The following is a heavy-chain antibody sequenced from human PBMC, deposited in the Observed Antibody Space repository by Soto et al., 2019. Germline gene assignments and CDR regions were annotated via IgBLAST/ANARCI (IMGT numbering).Heavy chain of an antibody. J-gene: IGHJ4*02. V-gene: IGHV3-53*01. CDR2: MHIGGST. Sequence: VKLVQSGGGLVQPGGSLRLSCAASGFSVGGNPVTWVRQAPGKGLEWVAVMHIGGSTFYADSVEGRFTISRDNSKNTGFLQMNRLSVGDTAIYFCARGVNDDSWGQGTRVTVSS. CDR1: GFSVGGNP. D-gene: IGHD1-1*01. CDR3: ARGVNDDS.